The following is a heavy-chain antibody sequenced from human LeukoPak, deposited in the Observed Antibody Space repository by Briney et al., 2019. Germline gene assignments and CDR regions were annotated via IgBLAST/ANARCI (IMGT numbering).Heavy chain of an antibody. CDR3: ARADDGVYSWVNY. CDR1: GFTFSSYG. CDR2: INSDGSST. Sequence: GGSLRLSCAASGFTFSSYGMHWVRQAPGKGLVWVSRINSDGSSTSYADSVKGRFTISRDNAKNTLYLQMNSLRAEDTAVYYCARADDGVYSWVNYWGQGTLVTVSS. D-gene: IGHD4-23*01. V-gene: IGHV3-74*01. J-gene: IGHJ4*02.